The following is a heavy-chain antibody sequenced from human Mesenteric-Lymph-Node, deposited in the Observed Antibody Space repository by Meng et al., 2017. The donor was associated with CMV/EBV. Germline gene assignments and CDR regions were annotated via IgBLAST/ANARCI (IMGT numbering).Heavy chain of an antibody. Sequence: GGSLRLSCAASGFTFSSYWMSWVRQAPGKGLEWVSSISSSSSYIYYADSVKGRFTISRDNAKNSLYLQMNSLRAEDTAVYYCARGFVWFGEFLPNAFDIWGQGTMVTVSS. CDR3: ARGFVWFGEFLPNAFDI. V-gene: IGHV3-21*01. J-gene: IGHJ3*02. CDR2: ISSSSSYI. D-gene: IGHD3-10*01. CDR1: GFTFSSYW.